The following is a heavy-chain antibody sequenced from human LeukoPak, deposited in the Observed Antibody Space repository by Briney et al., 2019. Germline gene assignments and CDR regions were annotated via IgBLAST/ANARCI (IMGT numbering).Heavy chain of an antibody. CDR3: AKDRYSSGYYYLDY. CDR2: ISWNSGSI. CDR1: GFTFDDYA. Sequence: GGSLRLSCAVSGFTFDDYAMHWVRQAPGKGLEWVSGISWNSGSIGYADSVKGRFTISRDNAKNSLYLQMNSLRAEDTALYYCAKDRYSSGYYYLDYWGQGTLVTVSS. V-gene: IGHV3-9*01. D-gene: IGHD3-22*01. J-gene: IGHJ4*02.